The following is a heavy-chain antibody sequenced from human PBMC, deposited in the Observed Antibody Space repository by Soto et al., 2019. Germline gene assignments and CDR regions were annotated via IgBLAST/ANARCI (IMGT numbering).Heavy chain of an antibody. D-gene: IGHD2-21*02. CDR1: GGSISSGVYY. J-gene: IGHJ5*02. V-gene: IGHV4-31*03. CDR3: ARIYCGGACYNDP. Sequence: SETLSLTCTVSGGSISSGVYYWSWIRQHPGKGLEWIAYIYYSGSAYYNPSLESRVTISVDTSKNQFSLKLTSVTAADTALYYCARIYCGGACYNDPWGQGTLVTVSS. CDR2: IYYSGSA.